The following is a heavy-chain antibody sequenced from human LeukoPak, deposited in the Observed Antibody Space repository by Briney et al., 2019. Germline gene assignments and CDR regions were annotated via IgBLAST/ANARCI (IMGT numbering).Heavy chain of an antibody. D-gene: IGHD5-18*01. CDR2: IIPILGIA. CDR3: ARAEPGYSYGLRDY. CDR1: GGTFSSYT. Sequence: GATVKVSCKASGGTFSSYTISWVRQAPGQELEWMGRIIPILGIANYAQKFQGRVTITADKSTSTAYMELSSLRSEDTAVYYCARAEPGYSYGLRDYWGQGTRVTVSS. J-gene: IGHJ4*02. V-gene: IGHV1-69*02.